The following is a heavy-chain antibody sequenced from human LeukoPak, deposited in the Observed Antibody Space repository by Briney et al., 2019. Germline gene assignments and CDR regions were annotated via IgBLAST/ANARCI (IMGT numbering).Heavy chain of an antibody. CDR3: ARDRGSFTSGTSYFDY. D-gene: IGHD3-10*01. Sequence: PGGSLRLSCAPSGFTFSNYGIQWVRQAPGKGLEWVAVIWYDGSNKYYADSVKGRFTISRDNSKNTLYLQMNSLTAEDTAVYFCARDRGSFTSGTSYFDYWGQETLVTVSS. V-gene: IGHV3-33*01. CDR2: IWYDGSNK. CDR1: GFTFSNYG. J-gene: IGHJ4*02.